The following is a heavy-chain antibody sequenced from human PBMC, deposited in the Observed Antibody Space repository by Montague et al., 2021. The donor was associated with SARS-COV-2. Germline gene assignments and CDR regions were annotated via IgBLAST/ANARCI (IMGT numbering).Heavy chain of an antibody. V-gene: IGHV4-30-4*08. CDR3: ARIGGWSGAF. CDR1: GGSISSGDYY. CDR2: TYNNDRT. Sequence: TLSLTCTVSGGSISSGDYYWNWIRQPPGKGLEWIAYTYNNDRTNYNPSLESRVSVSVDTSKNQFSLRLSSVTAADTAVYYCARIGGWSGAFWGQGTLVTVPS. D-gene: IGHD3/OR15-3a*01. J-gene: IGHJ4*02.